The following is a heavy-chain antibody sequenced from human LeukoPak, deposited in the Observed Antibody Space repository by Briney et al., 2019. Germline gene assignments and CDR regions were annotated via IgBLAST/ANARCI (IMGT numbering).Heavy chain of an antibody. J-gene: IGHJ4*02. Sequence: ASVKVSCKASGGTFSSYAISWVRQAPGQGLEWMGRIIPILGIANYAQKFQGRVTITADKSTSTAYMELSSLRSEDTAVYYCARVPEIMGYFDRATKPLDYWGQGTLVTVSS. D-gene: IGHD3-9*01. CDR2: IIPILGIA. CDR3: ARVPEIMGYFDRATKPLDY. CDR1: GGTFSSYA. V-gene: IGHV1-69*04.